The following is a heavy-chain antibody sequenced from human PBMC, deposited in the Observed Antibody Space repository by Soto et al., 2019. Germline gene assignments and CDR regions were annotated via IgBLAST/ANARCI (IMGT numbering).Heavy chain of an antibody. Sequence: SETLSLTCAVSGVSISDYYWSWIRQPPGKGLEWVGYIHYSGSTKYNPSLKSRLTTSVDRSKNQFSLRLSSVTAADTAVYYCARVPDYWGQGTLVTVS. V-gene: IGHV4-59*01. CDR1: GVSISDYY. CDR3: ARVPDY. J-gene: IGHJ4*02. CDR2: IHYSGST.